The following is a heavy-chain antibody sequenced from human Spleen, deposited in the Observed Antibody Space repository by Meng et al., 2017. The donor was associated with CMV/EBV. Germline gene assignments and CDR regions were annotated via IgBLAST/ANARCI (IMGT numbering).Heavy chain of an antibody. CDR2: IKPSDGGT. CDR1: GYTFTNYN. Sequence: GYTFTNYNMHWIRQAPGRGLEWMAIIKPSDGGTSYAQKFQGRVTLTRDTSTSTVYMELSSLGSEDTALYYCARDMSESGHESHLFDYWGQGTLVTVSS. J-gene: IGHJ4*02. V-gene: IGHV1-46*01. CDR3: ARDMSESGHESHLFDY. D-gene: IGHD5-12*01.